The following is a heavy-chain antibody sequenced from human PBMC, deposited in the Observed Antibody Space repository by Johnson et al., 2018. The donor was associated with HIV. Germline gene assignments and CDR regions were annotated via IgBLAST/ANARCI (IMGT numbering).Heavy chain of an antibody. D-gene: IGHD3-16*01. CDR2: ISYYGSDK. CDR1: GFTFSSYA. Sequence: QMQLVESGGGLVQPGGSLRLSCAASGFTFSSYAMHWVRQAPGKGLEWVAIISYYGSDKYYADSVKGRFTISRDSSKNTLYLQMNSLRAEDTALYYCGSLGDGHQKGAFEIWGHGTMVTVSS. V-gene: IGHV3-30*04. J-gene: IGHJ3*02. CDR3: GSLGDGHQKGAFEI.